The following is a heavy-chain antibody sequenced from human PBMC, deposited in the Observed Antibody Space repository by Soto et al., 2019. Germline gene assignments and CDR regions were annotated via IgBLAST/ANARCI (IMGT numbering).Heavy chain of an antibody. V-gene: IGHV3-23*01. J-gene: IGHJ6*02. CDR3: AKDRGSGRQHPYYYYYGMDV. Sequence: GGSLRLSCAASGFRFSSYAMSWVRQAPGKGLEWVSAISGSGGSTYYADYVKGRFTISRDNSKNTLYLQMNSLRAEDTAVYYCAKDRGSGRQHPYYYYYGMDVWGQGTTVTVSS. CDR2: ISGSGGST. D-gene: IGHD3-10*01. CDR1: GFRFSSYA.